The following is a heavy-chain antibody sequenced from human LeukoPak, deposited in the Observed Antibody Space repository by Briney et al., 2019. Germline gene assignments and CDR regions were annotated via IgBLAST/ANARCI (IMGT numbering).Heavy chain of an antibody. CDR2: ISSSSSTI. V-gene: IGHV3-48*01. CDR3: AKTHISIPKFGVTRGWFFDL. CDR1: GFTFSSYS. D-gene: IGHD3-3*01. Sequence: SGGSLRLSCAASGFTFSSYSMNWVRQAPGKGLEWVSYISSSSSTIYYADSVKGRFTIFRDNSKNTLYLQMNGLRAEDMALYFCAKTHISIPKFGVTRGWFFDLWGRGTLVSVSS. J-gene: IGHJ2*01.